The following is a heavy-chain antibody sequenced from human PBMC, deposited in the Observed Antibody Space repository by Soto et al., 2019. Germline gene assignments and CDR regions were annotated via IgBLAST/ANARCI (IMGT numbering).Heavy chain of an antibody. CDR3: AKDRSSTSCYAFDY. CDR2: VSASGGSP. J-gene: IGHJ4*02. D-gene: IGHD2-2*01. V-gene: IGHV3-23*01. Sequence: EVQLLESGGGLVQPGGSLRLSCVASGFPLNKYAMSWVRQAPGKGLEWVSAVSASGGSPYYADSVKGRFTISRDNSRNTLYLQMNSLRAEDTAVYYCAKDRSSTSCYAFDYWGQGTLVIVSS. CDR1: GFPLNKYA.